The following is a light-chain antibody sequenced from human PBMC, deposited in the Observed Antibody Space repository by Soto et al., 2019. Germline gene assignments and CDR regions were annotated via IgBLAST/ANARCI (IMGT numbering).Light chain of an antibody. V-gene: IGKV2D-29*02. Sequence: DVVMTQTPLSLSVAPGQPASMCCKSSQSLLHITGETFLFWYLQKPGQSPQLLIYEVSTRVSGVPDRFSGSGSGTDFTLEISRVETDDVGIYYCMQSTQLPPTFGQGTRLEIK. CDR1: QSLLHITGETF. CDR3: MQSTQLPPT. J-gene: IGKJ5*01. CDR2: EVS.